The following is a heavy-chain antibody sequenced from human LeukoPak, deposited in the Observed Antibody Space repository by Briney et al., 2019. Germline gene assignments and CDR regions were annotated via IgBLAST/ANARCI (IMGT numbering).Heavy chain of an antibody. V-gene: IGHV3-23*01. D-gene: IGHD3-3*01. CDR3: AKGPVPNKVRFLEWLNPLFY. CDR1: GFTFSSYA. Sequence: GGSLRLSCATSGFTFSSYAMTWVRQAPGKGLEWVSTVSGRGGNTYYADSVKGRFTISRDNSKNTLYLQMNSLRAEDTAVYYCAKGPVPNKVRFLEWLNPLFYWGQGILVTVSS. J-gene: IGHJ4*02. CDR2: VSGRGGNT.